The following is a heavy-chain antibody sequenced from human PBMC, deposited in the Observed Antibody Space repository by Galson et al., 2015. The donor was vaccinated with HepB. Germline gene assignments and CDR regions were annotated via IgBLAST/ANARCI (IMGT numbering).Heavy chain of an antibody. Sequence: SLRLSCAASGFTFSSYAMSWVRQAPGKGLEWVSGVSGSGGSTYYADSVKGRFTISRDNSKNTLYLQMNSLRAEDTAIYYCAKDNGQTYFDFWSGYFDYWGQGTLVTVSS. CDR3: AKDNGQTYFDFWSGYFDY. CDR2: VSGSGGST. CDR1: GFTFSSYA. V-gene: IGHV3-23*01. D-gene: IGHD3-3*01. J-gene: IGHJ4*02.